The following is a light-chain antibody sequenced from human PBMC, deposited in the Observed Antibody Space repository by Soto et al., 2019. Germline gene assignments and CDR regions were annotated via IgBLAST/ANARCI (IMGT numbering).Light chain of an antibody. V-gene: IGLV2-23*01. CDR2: EDS. CDR1: SSDVGSYNL. CDR3: CSYADSSTYV. Sequence: PALTQPASVSGSPGQSITISCNGTSSDVGSYNLVSWYQQHPGKAPKLIIYEDSKRPSGVSNRFSGSKSGNTASLTISGLQTEDEADYYCCSYADSSTYVFGTGTKVT. J-gene: IGLJ1*01.